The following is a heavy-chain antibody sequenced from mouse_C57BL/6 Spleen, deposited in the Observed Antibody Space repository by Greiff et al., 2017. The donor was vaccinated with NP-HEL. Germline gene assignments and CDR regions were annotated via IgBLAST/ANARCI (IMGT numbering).Heavy chain of an antibody. D-gene: IGHD2-1*01. CDR2: ISSGSSTI. V-gene: IGHV5-17*01. Sequence: EVKLMESGGGLVKPGGSLKLSCAASGFTFSDYGMHWVRQAPEKGLEWVAYISSGSSTIYYADTVKGRFTISRDNAKNTLFLQMTSLRSEDTAMYYCARGGNYVFFDYWGQGTTLTVSS. J-gene: IGHJ2*01. CDR3: ARGGNYVFFDY. CDR1: GFTFSDYG.